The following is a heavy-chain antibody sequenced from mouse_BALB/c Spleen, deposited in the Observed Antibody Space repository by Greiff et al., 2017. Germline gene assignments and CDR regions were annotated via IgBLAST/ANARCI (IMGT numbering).Heavy chain of an antibody. CDR3: ARGSSYEGFAY. CDR1: GYTFTDYA. Sequence: VQLQQSGAELVRPGVSVKISCKGSGYTFTDYAMHWVKQSHAKSLEWIGVISTYYGDASYNQKFKGKATMTVDKSSSTAYMELARLTSEDSAIYYCARGSSYEGFAYWGQGTLVTVSA. CDR2: ISTYYGDA. J-gene: IGHJ3*01. V-gene: IGHV1S137*01. D-gene: IGHD1-1*01.